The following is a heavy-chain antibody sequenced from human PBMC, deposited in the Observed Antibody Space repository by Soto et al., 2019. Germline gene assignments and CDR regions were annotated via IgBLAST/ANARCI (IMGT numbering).Heavy chain of an antibody. Sequence: PGGSLRLSCAASGLTFCSFAMSWVRQDPGKGLQWVSTISAGGDSTYHADSVKGRFTISRDNTKNTLYLQMNSLRVDDTAIYYCTLNPLRGKGYSYGMDLWGQGTTVTVSS. J-gene: IGHJ6*02. D-gene: IGHD4-4*01. CDR1: GLTFCSFA. CDR3: TLNPLRGKGYSYGMDL. V-gene: IGHV3-23*01. CDR2: ISAGGDST.